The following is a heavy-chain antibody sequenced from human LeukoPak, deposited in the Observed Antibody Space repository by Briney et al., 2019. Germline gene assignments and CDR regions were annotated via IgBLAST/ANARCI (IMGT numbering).Heavy chain of an antibody. D-gene: IGHD2-8*02. J-gene: IGHJ4*02. CDR1: GFTFSSLA. Sequence: GGSLSLSCAASGFTFSSLAWSWVGQAPGKGLEWVSAISGSGGSTYYADSVKGRFTISRDNSKNTLYLQMNSLRAEDTAVYYCAKVLGNYDYWGQGTLVTVSS. CDR3: AKVLGNYDY. CDR2: ISGSGGST. V-gene: IGHV3-23*01.